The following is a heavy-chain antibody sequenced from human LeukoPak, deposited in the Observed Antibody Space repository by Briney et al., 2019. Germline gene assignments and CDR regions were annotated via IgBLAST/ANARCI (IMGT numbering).Heavy chain of an antibody. CDR2: IYYSGST. V-gene: IGHV4-39*01. CDR3: ARHRREGWYGED. D-gene: IGHD6-19*01. CDR1: GGSISSSSYY. Sequence: SETLSLTCTVSGGSISSSSYYWGWIRQPPGKGLEWIGSIYYSGSTYYNPSLKSRVTISVDTSKNQFSLKLSSVTAADTAVYYCARHRREGWYGEDWGQGTLVTVSS. J-gene: IGHJ4*02.